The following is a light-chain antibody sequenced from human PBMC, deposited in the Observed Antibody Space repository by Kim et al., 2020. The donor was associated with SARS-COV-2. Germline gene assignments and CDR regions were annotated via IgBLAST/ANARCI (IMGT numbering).Light chain of an antibody. CDR1: QSVSSN. CDR2: GAS. V-gene: IGKV3-15*01. CDR3: QQYNNWPPMYT. Sequence: VSPGERATLSCRASQSVSSNLAWYQQKPGQAPRLLIYGASTRATGIPARFSGSGSGTEFTLTISSLQSEDFAVYYCQQYNNWPPMYTFGQGTKLEI. J-gene: IGKJ2*01.